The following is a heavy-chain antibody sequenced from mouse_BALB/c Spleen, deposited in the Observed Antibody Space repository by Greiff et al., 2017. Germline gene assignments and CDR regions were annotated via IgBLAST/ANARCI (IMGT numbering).Heavy chain of an antibody. J-gene: IGHJ4*01. V-gene: IGHV1S81*02. CDR2: INPSNGRT. CDR1: GYTFTSYW. CDR3: ARSFYGPDYAMDY. D-gene: IGHD1-2*01. Sequence: VQLQQPGAELVKPGASVKLSCKASGYTFTSYWMHWVKQRPGQGLEWIGEINPSNGRTNYNEKFKSKATLTVDKSSSTAYMQLSSLTSEDSAVYYCARSFYGPDYAMDYWGQGTSVTVSS.